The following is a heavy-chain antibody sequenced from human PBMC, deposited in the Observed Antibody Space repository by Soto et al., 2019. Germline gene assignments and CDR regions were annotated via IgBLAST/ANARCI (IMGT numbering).Heavy chain of an antibody. Sequence: QVQLVESGGGVVQPGRSLRLSCAASGFTFSSYGIHWVRQAPGKGLEWVAVISYDGSNKYYADSVKGRFTISIDNSKNTLYLQMNSLRAEDTAVYYCAKPHVGVRGVIPPYFDYWGQGTLVTVSS. CDR3: AKPHVGVRGVIPPYFDY. CDR2: ISYDGSNK. J-gene: IGHJ4*02. D-gene: IGHD3-10*01. V-gene: IGHV3-30*18. CDR1: GFTFSSYG.